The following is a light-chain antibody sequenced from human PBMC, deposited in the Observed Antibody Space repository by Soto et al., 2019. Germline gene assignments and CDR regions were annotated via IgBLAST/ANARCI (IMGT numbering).Light chain of an antibody. CDR2: GAS. V-gene: IGKV3-15*01. Sequence: EIVMTQSPATLSVSPGEGATLSCRASQSVDSNLAWYQQQPGQAPRLLIYGASTRATGLPAKYSGSGSGTEYTLTISSLESYHFAVPSCQHYNYWPHTFGQGTKVEIK. J-gene: IGKJ1*01. CDR3: QHYNYWPHT. CDR1: QSVDSN.